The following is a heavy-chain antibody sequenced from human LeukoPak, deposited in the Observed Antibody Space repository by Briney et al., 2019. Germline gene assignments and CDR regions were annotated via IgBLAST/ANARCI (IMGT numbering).Heavy chain of an antibody. J-gene: IGHJ4*02. D-gene: IGHD1-26*01. Sequence: GRSLRLSCAASGFTFSSYSMNWVRQAPGKGLEWVSSISSSSSYIYYADSVKGRFTISRDNAKNSLYLQMNSLRAEDTAVYYCARYYIIGSGSYPPPYFDYWGQGTLVTVSS. CDR2: ISSSSSYI. CDR1: GFTFSSYS. CDR3: ARYYIIGSGSYPPPYFDY. V-gene: IGHV3-21*01.